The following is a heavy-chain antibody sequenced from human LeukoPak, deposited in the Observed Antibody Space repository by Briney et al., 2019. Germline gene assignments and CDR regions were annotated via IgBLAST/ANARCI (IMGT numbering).Heavy chain of an antibody. D-gene: IGHD3-22*01. CDR2: IWYDGSNK. Sequence: PGGSLRLSCAASEFTFNTYGMHWVRQAPGKGLEWVAVIWYDGSNKNYADSVKGRFTISRDNSNNTLYLQMNSLRAEDTAVYHCARGNHDADRGGYISVGSHGMDVLGRGTTVTVSS. CDR1: EFTFNTYG. V-gene: IGHV3-33*01. J-gene: IGHJ6*02. CDR3: ARGNHDADRGGYISVGSHGMDV.